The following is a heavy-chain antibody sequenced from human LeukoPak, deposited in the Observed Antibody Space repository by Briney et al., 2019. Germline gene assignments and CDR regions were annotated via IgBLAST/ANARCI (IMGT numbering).Heavy chain of an antibody. CDR1: GDSVSSNSAA. V-gene: IGHV6-1*01. D-gene: IGHD3-10*01. CDR3: ARAPGALPYYYYYYGMDV. J-gene: IGHJ6*02. CDR2: TYYRSRWYD. Sequence: SQTLSLTCAISGDSVSSNSAAWNWIRRSPSRGLEWLGRTYYRSRWYDDYALSVKGRITIIPETSKNQFSLLLNSVTPEDTAVYYCARAPGALPYYYYYYGMDVWGQGTTVTVSS.